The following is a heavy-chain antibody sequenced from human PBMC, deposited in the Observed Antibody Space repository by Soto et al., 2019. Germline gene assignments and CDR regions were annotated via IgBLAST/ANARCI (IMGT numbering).Heavy chain of an antibody. CDR3: ARVVGGHNLPNWFDP. V-gene: IGHV1-46*01. D-gene: IGHD3-16*01. Sequence: ASVKVSCKASGYTFTSYYMHWVRQAPGQGLEWMGIINPSGGSTSYAQKFQGRVTMTRDTSTSTVYMELSSLRSEDTAVYYCARVVGGHNLPNWFDPWGQGTLVTVSS. CDR2: INPSGGST. J-gene: IGHJ5*02. CDR1: GYTFTSYY.